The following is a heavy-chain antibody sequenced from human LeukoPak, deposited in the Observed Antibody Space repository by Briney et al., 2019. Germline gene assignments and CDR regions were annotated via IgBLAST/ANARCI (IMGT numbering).Heavy chain of an antibody. J-gene: IGHJ4*02. CDR1: GFTFSSYW. D-gene: IGHD6-13*01. V-gene: IGHV3-74*01. Sequence: GGSLRLSCAASGFTFSSYWMHWVRHAPGKGLVWVSRINTDGSSTSYADSVKGRFTISRDNAKNTLYLQMNSLRAEDTAVYYCARVSSSSWWALDYWGQGALVTVSS. CDR2: INTDGSST. CDR3: ARVSSSSWWALDY.